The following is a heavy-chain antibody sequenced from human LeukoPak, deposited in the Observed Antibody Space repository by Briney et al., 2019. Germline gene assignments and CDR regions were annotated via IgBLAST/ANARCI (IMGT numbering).Heavy chain of an antibody. CDR3: AKQDIRSSAWYD. Sequence: GGSLRLSCAASGFIFSSYAMSWVRQAPGKGLEWVSSISGSGGSTYYEDSVKGRFTISRGNSKNTLYLQMNSLRAEDTAVYYCAKQDIRSSAWYDWGQGTLVTVSS. D-gene: IGHD6-19*01. CDR2: ISGSGGST. J-gene: IGHJ4*02. CDR1: GFIFSSYA. V-gene: IGHV3-23*01.